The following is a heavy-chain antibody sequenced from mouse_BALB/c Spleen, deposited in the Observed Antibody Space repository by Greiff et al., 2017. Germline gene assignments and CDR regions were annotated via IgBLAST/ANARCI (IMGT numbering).Heavy chain of an antibody. Sequence: VQLQQSGAELVRSGASVKLSCTASGFNIKDYYMHWVKQRPEQGLEWIGWIDPENGDTEYAPKFQGKATMTADTSSSTAYMQLSSLTSEDSAVYYCARERYYGSAWFAYWGQGTLVTVSA. CDR3: ARERYYGSAWFAY. J-gene: IGHJ3*01. CDR2: IDPENGDT. D-gene: IGHD1-2*01. CDR1: GFNIKDYY. V-gene: IGHV14-4*02.